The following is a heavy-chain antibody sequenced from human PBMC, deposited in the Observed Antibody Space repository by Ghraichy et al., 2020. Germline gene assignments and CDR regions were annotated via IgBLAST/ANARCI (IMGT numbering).Heavy chain of an antibody. V-gene: IGHV3-48*02. CDR3: ASNLPPMD. Sequence: GGSLRLSCAASGFTFNIYGMNWVRQALGKGLEWVSYISSTSSAMYYADSVKGRFTISRDNAKNSLYLQMNSLRDEDTAVYYCASNLPPMDWGQGTLVTVSS. CDR2: ISSTSSAM. J-gene: IGHJ4*02. CDR1: GFTFNIYG. D-gene: IGHD5-24*01.